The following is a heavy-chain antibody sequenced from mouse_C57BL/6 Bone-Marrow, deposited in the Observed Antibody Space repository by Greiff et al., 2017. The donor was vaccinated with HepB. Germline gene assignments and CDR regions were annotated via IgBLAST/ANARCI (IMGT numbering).Heavy chain of an antibody. J-gene: IGHJ2*01. D-gene: IGHD2-3*01. CDR1: GFTFSSYA. CDR3: ARDGYYENY. V-gene: IGHV5-4*01. Sequence: EVKLMESGGGLVKPGGSLKLSCAASGFTFSSYAMSWVRQTPEKRLEWVATISDGGSYTYYPDNVKGRFTISRDNAKNNLYLQMSHLKSEDTAMYYCARDGYYENYWGQGTTLTVSS. CDR2: ISDGGSYT.